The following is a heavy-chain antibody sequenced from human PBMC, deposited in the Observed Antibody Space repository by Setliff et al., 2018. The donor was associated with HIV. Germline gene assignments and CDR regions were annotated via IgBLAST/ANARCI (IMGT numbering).Heavy chain of an antibody. Sequence: PSETLSLTCVVSGDSIRNGGYSWTWIRQPPGKGLEWIGFIYHSGSSFYNPSLKSRVTISVDTSKNQFSLKLSSVTAADTAVYYCARVASGFRITMVRVRHAFDIWGQGTMVTV. V-gene: IGHV4-30-2*01. CDR1: GDSIRNGGYS. CDR2: IYHSGSS. CDR3: ARVASGFRITMVRVRHAFDI. D-gene: IGHD3-10*01. J-gene: IGHJ3*02.